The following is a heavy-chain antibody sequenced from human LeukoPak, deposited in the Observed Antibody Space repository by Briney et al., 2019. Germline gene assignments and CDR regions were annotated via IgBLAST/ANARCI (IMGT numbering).Heavy chain of an antibody. V-gene: IGHV3-7*03. CDR3: AKDTLWELPPMNFDY. CDR2: IKRDGSEK. Sequence: GGSLRLSCAASGFTFNSYWMNWVRQAPGKGLEWVANIKRDGSEKYYVDSVKGRFTISRDNAKNSLDLQMNSLRAEDTAVYYCAKDTLWELPPMNFDYWGQGTLVTVSS. CDR1: GFTFNSYW. J-gene: IGHJ4*02. D-gene: IGHD1-26*01.